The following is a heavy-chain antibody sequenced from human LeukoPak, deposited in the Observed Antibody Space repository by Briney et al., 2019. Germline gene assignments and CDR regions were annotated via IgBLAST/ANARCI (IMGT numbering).Heavy chain of an antibody. V-gene: IGHV1-8*01. D-gene: IGHD3-10*01. CDR3: ARTSSPQGKEAFDI. CDR2: MNPNSGNT. Sequence: ASVKVSCKASGYTFTSYDINWVRQATGQGLEWMGWMNPNSGNTGYAQKFQGRVTMTRDTSTSTVYMELSSLRSEDTAVYYCARTSSPQGKEAFDIWGQGTMVTVSS. CDR1: GYTFTSYD. J-gene: IGHJ3*02.